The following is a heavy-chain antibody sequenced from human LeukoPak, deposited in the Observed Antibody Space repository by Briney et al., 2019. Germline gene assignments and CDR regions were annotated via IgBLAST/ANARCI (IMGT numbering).Heavy chain of an antibody. J-gene: IGHJ4*02. V-gene: IGHV4-34*01. CDR3: ARHVGGATTVVTPFDY. Sequence: PSETLSLTCAVYGGSFSGYYWSWIRQPPGKGLEWIGEINHSGSTNYNPSLKSRVTISVDTSKNQFSLKLSSVTAADTAVYYCARHVGGATTVVTPFDYWGQGTLVTVSS. CDR1: GGSFSGYY. D-gene: IGHD4-23*01. CDR2: INHSGST.